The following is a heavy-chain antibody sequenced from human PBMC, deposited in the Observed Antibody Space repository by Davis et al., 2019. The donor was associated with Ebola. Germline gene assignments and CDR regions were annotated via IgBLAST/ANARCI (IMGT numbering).Heavy chain of an antibody. CDR2: ISYDGSNK. V-gene: IGHV3-30*04. J-gene: IGHJ3*02. D-gene: IGHD1-26*01. Sequence: GGSLRLSCAASGFTFSSYAMHWVRQAPGKGLEWVAVISYDGSNKYYEDSVKGRFTISRDNSKNTLYLQMNSLRAEDTAVYYCAKDTSNIWFDICGQGTNVTVSS. CDR3: AKDTSNIWFDI. CDR1: GFTFSSYA.